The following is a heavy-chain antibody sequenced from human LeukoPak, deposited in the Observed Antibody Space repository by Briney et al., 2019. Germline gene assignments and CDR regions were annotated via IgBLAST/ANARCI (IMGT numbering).Heavy chain of an antibody. Sequence: SESLSLTCSVSGGSISNYYWSWIRQRPGKGLGWMGYIFCRGSSNYSPSLKSRVTISVDTSKHQFSLKLSSVTAADTAVYYCARASDSSGYYDLDYWGQGTMVTVSS. D-gene: IGHD3-22*01. J-gene: IGHJ4*02. CDR3: ARASDSSGYYDLDY. CDR2: IFCRGSS. V-gene: IGHV4-59*01. CDR1: GGSISNYY.